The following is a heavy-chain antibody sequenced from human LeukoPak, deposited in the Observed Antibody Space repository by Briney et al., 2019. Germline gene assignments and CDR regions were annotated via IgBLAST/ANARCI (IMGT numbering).Heavy chain of an antibody. CDR2: MFHSGTT. J-gene: IGHJ3*02. D-gene: IGHD2-15*01. CDR3: ALEGDCSGGSCYSRAFDI. CDR1: GYSISSGYY. V-gene: IGHV4-38-2*02. Sequence: PSETLSLTCTVSGYSISSGYYWGWIRQPPGKGLEWIGSMFHSGTTYYSPSLKSRVTISVDTSKNQLSLKLSSVTAADTAVYYCALEGDCSGGSCYSRAFDIWGQGTMVTVSS.